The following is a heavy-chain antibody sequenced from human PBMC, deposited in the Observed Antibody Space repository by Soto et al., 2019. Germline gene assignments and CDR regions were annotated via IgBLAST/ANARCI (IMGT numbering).Heavy chain of an antibody. V-gene: IGHV3-23*01. Sequence: PGGSLRLSCAASGFTFSSYAMSWVRQAPGKGLEWVSAISGSGGSTYYADSVKGRFTISRDNSKNTLYLQMNSLRAEDTVVYYCAKDLGIDQGYSGYDPFDYWGQGTLVTVSS. J-gene: IGHJ4*02. CDR2: ISGSGGST. CDR1: GFTFSSYA. CDR3: AKDLGIDQGYSGYDPFDY. D-gene: IGHD5-12*01.